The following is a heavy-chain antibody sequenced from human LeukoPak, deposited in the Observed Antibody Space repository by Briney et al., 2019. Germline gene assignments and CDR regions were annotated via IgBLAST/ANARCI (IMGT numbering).Heavy chain of an antibody. CDR1: GYTFTTYG. J-gene: IGHJ3*01. CDR3: ARDRLDYGFDV. CDR2: ISIHGGNT. Sequence: ASVKVSCKASGYTFTTYGISWVRQAPGQGLEWMGWISIHGGNTKYVDSLQDRVAMTRDTLTNTAYMELRSLNSDDAAIYYCARDRLDYGFDVWGQGTMVTVSS. D-gene: IGHD2-2*03. V-gene: IGHV1-18*01.